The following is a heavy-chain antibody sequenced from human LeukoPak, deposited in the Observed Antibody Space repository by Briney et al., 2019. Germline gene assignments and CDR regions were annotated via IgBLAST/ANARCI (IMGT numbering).Heavy chain of an antibody. CDR2: IYFSGTT. CDR1: GVSISSSSYY. J-gene: IGHJ4*02. CDR3: ARRPYYGSANRYFDY. V-gene: IGHV4-39*01. D-gene: IGHD3-10*01. Sequence: SETLSLTCTVSGVSISSSSYYWGWIRQPPGEGLEWIGSIYFSGTTYYNPSLRSRVTISVDTSKNQFSLKLSSVTAADTAVYYCARRPYYGSANRYFDYWGQGTLVTVSS.